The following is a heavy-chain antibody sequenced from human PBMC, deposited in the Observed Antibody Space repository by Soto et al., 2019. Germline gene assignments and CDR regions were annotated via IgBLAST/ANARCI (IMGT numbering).Heavy chain of an antibody. Sequence: GESLKISCKGSGYSFTSYWIGWVRQMPGKGLEWMGIIYPGDSDTRYSPSFQGQATISADKSISTAYLQWSSLKASDTAMYYCARSSGVYTYYYYYGMDVWGQGTTVTVSS. CDR3: ARSSGVYTYYYYYGMDV. V-gene: IGHV5-51*01. D-gene: IGHD3-22*01. CDR2: IYPGDSDT. CDR1: GYSFTSYW. J-gene: IGHJ6*02.